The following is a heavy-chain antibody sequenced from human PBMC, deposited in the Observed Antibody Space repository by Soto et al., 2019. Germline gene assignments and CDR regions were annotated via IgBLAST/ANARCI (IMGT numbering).Heavy chain of an antibody. CDR1: GYTLTELS. D-gene: IGHD3-22*01. CDR2: FDPEDGET. V-gene: IGHV1-24*01. Sequence: QVQLVQSGAEVKKPGASVKVSCKVSGYTLTELSMHWVRQAPGKGLEWMGGFDPEDGETIYAQKFQGRVTMTEDTSTDTAYMELSSLRSEDTAVYYCATDLHYYDSSGYYGPYFDYWGQGTLVTVSS. J-gene: IGHJ4*02. CDR3: ATDLHYYDSSGYYGPYFDY.